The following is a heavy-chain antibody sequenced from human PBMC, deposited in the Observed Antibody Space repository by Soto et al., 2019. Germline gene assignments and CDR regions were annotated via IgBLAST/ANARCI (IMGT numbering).Heavy chain of an antibody. D-gene: IGHD3-16*01. CDR2: IYWDDDK. Sequence: QITLKESGPTLVKPTQTLTLTCTFSGFSLTTRGVGVGWIRQPPGKALECLALIYWDDDKRYSPSLQSRLSITNDTSKTQVVLPMTNVDPVDTATYYCAHIPNYYQYDWFDPWGQGTLVSVSS. J-gene: IGHJ5*02. V-gene: IGHV2-5*02. CDR3: AHIPNYYQYDWFDP. CDR1: GFSLTTRGVG.